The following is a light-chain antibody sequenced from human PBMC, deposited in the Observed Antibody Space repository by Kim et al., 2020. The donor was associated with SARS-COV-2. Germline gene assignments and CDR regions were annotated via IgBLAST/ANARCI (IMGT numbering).Light chain of an antibody. CDR1: QSVSRSE. J-gene: IGKJ2*01. Sequence: LAPGERASRSCRASQSVSRSELAWYQQKVGQTPRLLIYGASNRASGIPDRFSGSGSGTEFSLTISRLEPEDFAVYYCQQYGTSPYTFGQGTKLEI. CDR3: QQYGTSPYT. V-gene: IGKV3-20*01. CDR2: GAS.